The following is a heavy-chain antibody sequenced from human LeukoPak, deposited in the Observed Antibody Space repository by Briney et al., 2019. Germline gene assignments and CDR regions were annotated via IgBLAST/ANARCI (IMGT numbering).Heavy chain of an antibody. Sequence: PGGSLRLSCAASGFTFSSYWMSWVRQAPGKGPEWVANIKQDGSEKYYVDSVKGRFTISRDNAKNSLYLQMNSLRAEDTAVYYCARGGVLRYFDWSDYWGQGTLVTVSS. D-gene: IGHD3-9*01. V-gene: IGHV3-7*01. J-gene: IGHJ4*02. CDR3: ARGGVLRYFDWSDY. CDR2: IKQDGSEK. CDR1: GFTFSSYW.